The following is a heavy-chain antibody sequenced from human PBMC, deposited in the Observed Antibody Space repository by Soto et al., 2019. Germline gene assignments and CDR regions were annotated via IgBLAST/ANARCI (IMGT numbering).Heavy chain of an antibody. V-gene: IGHV1-18*01. CDR1: GYTFTSYG. CDR2: INAGYGNT. D-gene: IGHD3-3*01. Sequence: ASVKVSCKASGYTFTSYGISWVQQAPGQGLEWMGWINAGYGNTKYSQKFQGRVTMTRDTSASTAHMELSSLRSEDTAVYYCARYYDFWSAFDYWGQGTLVTVSS. J-gene: IGHJ4*02. CDR3: ARYYDFWSAFDY.